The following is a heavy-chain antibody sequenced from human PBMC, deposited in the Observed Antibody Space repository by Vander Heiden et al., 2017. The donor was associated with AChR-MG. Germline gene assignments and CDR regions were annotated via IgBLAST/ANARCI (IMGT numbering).Heavy chain of an antibody. Sequence: EVQLVESGGGLVKPGGSLRLSCAASGFTFSSYSMTWVRQAPGKGLEWVSAISSSSSYIYYADSVKGRFTISRDNAKNSLYLQMSSLRAEDTAVYYCARVSEWELLGAFDIWGQGTMVTVSS. J-gene: IGHJ3*02. D-gene: IGHD1-26*01. CDR1: GFTFSSYS. CDR2: ISSSSSYI. CDR3: ARVSEWELLGAFDI. V-gene: IGHV3-21*01.